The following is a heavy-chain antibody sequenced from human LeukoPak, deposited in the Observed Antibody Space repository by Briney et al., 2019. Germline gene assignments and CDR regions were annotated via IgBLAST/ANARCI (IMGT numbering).Heavy chain of an antibody. Sequence: ASVKVSCKASGYTFPGHHIHWVRQAPGQGLEWMGWINPKSGGTNYAQKFQGRVTMARDTSISTAFMELSRLNSDDTAVYFCARDGYGGNSFDYWGQGTLVTVSS. J-gene: IGHJ4*02. CDR2: INPKSGGT. V-gene: IGHV1-2*02. CDR3: ARDGYGGNSFDY. D-gene: IGHD4-23*01. CDR1: GYTFPGHH.